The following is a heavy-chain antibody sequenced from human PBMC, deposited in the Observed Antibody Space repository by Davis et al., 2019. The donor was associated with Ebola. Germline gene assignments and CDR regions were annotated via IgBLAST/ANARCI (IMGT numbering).Heavy chain of an antibody. J-gene: IGHJ4*02. D-gene: IGHD6-25*01. V-gene: IGHV1-46*01. CDR1: GYTFTNYY. CDR2: LNPSGGGT. Sequence: ASVKVSCKASGYTFTNYYIHWVRQAPGQGLEWMGHLNPSGGGTKYAQKFQGRVTMTRDTSTSTVYMELSSLRSEDTAVYYCAAHSSRYTDVDYWGQGTLVTVSS. CDR3: AAHSSRYTDVDY.